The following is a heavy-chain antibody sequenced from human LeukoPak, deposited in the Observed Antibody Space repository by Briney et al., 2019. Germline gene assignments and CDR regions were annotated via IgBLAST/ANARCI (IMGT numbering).Heavy chain of an antibody. CDR3: VRGVTLDY. Sequence: GGSLRLSCAASGFTFSSYSMNWVRQAPGKGLEWVSYISSSSTIYYADSVKGRFTISRDNAKNSLYLQMNSLRAEDTAVYYCVRGVTLDYWGQGTLVTVSS. CDR2: ISSSSTI. D-gene: IGHD2-21*02. CDR1: GFTFSSYS. V-gene: IGHV3-48*01. J-gene: IGHJ4*02.